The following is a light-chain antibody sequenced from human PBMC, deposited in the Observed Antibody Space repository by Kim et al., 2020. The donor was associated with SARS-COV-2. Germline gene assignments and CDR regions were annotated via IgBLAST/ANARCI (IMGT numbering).Light chain of an antibody. Sequence: SVSLPCPLSSVHSDYIRALLQHQPGKAPRYLMKLEGSGSCDKGSGGPDRFSGSSSGADRYLTISNLQSEDEADYYCETWDSNTRVFGGGTQLTVL. J-gene: IGLJ3*02. CDR2: LEGSGSC. CDR3: ETWDSNTRV. CDR1: SVHSDYI. V-gene: IGLV4-60*03.